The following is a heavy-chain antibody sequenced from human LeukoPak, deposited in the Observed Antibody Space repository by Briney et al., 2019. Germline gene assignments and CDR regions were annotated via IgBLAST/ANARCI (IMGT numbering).Heavy chain of an antibody. CDR2: ISSSSSYI. CDR3: AKEIAGSVYLAQLDY. Sequence: GGSLRLSCAASGFTFSSYSMNWVRQAPGKGLEWVSSISSSSSYIYYADSVKGRFTISRDNAKNSLYLQMNSLRAEDTAVYYCAKEIAGSVYLAQLDYWGQGTLVTVSS. CDR1: GFTFSSYS. D-gene: IGHD2-8*01. V-gene: IGHV3-21*01. J-gene: IGHJ4*02.